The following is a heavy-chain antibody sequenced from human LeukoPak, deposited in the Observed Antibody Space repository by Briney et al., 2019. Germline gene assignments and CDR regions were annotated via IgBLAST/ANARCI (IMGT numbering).Heavy chain of an antibody. J-gene: IGHJ4*02. Sequence: PGGSLRLSCAASGFTFSSYAMSWVRQAPGKGLEWVPAISGSGDSTYYADSVKGRLTISRDNSKNTLYLQMNSLRTEDTAVYYCARDDGTHFFDYWGQGTLVTVSS. CDR1: GFTFSSYA. D-gene: IGHD1-26*01. V-gene: IGHV3-23*01. CDR3: ARDDGTHFFDY. CDR2: ISGSGDST.